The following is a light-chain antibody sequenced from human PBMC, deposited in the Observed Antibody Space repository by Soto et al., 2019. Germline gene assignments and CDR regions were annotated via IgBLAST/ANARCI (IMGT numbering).Light chain of an antibody. J-gene: IGKJ1*01. CDR1: HSVTLN. V-gene: IGKV3-15*01. Sequence: ETVMTQSPATLSVSPGERATLSCRASHSVTLNLARYQQTPGQAPRLLIYGASTRATGVPARFSGSGSGTEFTLTISSLQSEDFAVYYCQQYNNRPQTFGQGTKVEIK. CDR2: GAS. CDR3: QQYNNRPQT.